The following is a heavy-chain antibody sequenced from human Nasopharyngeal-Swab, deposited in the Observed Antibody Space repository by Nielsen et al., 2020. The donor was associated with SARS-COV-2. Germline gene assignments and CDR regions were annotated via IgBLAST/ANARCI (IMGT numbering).Heavy chain of an antibody. CDR3: AREEYDYVWGSYRPNWFDP. D-gene: IGHD3-16*02. CDR1: GGSISSYY. Sequence: SETLSLTCTVSGGSISSYYWSWIRQPPGKGLEWIGYIYYSGSTNYNPSLKSRVTISVDTSKNQFSLKLSSVTAADTAVYYCAREEYDYVWGSYRPNWFDPWGQGTLVTVSS. V-gene: IGHV4-59*12. CDR2: IYYSGST. J-gene: IGHJ5*02.